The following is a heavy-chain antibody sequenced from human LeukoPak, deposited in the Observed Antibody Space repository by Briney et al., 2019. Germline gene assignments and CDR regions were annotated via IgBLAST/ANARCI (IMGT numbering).Heavy chain of an antibody. Sequence: SETLSLTCTVSGGSISSYYWSWIRQPPGKGLEWIGYIYYSGSTNYNPSLKSRVTISVDTSKNQFSLKLSSVTAADTAMYYCARVGWFGESSTTDWGQGTLVTVSS. D-gene: IGHD3-10*01. CDR3: ARVGWFGESSTTD. CDR2: IYYSGST. CDR1: GGSISSYY. J-gene: IGHJ4*02. V-gene: IGHV4-59*01.